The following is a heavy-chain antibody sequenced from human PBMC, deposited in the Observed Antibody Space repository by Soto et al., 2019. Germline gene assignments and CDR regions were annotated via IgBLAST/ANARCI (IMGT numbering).Heavy chain of an antibody. Sequence: SVKVSCKASGGTFSSYAISWVRQAPGQGLEWMGGIIPIFGTANYAQKFQGRVTITADESTSTAYMELSSLRSEDTAAYYCARDRHYDDSSGYYPHDAFDIWGQGTMVTVSS. D-gene: IGHD3-22*01. J-gene: IGHJ3*02. CDR3: ARDRHYDDSSGYYPHDAFDI. V-gene: IGHV1-69*13. CDR2: IIPIFGTA. CDR1: GGTFSSYA.